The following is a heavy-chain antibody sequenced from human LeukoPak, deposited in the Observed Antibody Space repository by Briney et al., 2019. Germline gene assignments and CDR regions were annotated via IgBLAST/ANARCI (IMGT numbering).Heavy chain of an antibody. CDR2: IIPILGIP. J-gene: IGHJ2*01. CDR3: ATEAIVVVTARDYWYFDL. D-gene: IGHD2-21*02. V-gene: IGHV1-69*04. Sequence: SVKVSCKASGGTFSSYAISWVRQAPGQGLEWMGRIIPILGIPNYAQKFQGRVTITADKSTTTAYMELSSLRSEDTAVYYCATEAIVVVTARDYWYFDLWGRGTLVTVSS. CDR1: GGTFSSYA.